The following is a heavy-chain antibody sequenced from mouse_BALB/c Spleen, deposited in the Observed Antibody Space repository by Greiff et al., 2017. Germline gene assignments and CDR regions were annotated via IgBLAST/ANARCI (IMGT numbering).Heavy chain of an antibody. CDR3: TIYGYAMDY. V-gene: IGHV14-4*02. D-gene: IGHD1-1*01. Sequence: VQLQQSGAELVRPGASVKLSCTASGFNIKDYYMHWVKQRPEQGLEWIGWIDPENGDTEYAPKFQGKATMTADTSSNTAYLQLSSLTSEDTAVYYCTIYGYAMDYWGQGTSVTVSS. CDR1: GFNIKDYY. J-gene: IGHJ4*01. CDR2: IDPENGDT.